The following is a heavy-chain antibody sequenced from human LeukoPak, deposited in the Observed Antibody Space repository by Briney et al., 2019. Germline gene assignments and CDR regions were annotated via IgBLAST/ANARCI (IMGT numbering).Heavy chain of an antibody. CDR1: GGSIRSGSYY. J-gene: IGHJ4*02. Sequence: SETLSLTCSVSGGSIRSGSYYWSWIRQPAGKGLELIGRIYTSGTTHYNPSLKSRVTITVDTSKNQFSVKLTSVTAADTAVYYCARWYSSSTGDRFDSWGQGTQVTVS. V-gene: IGHV4-61*02. D-gene: IGHD6-19*01. CDR3: ARWYSSSTGDRFDS. CDR2: IYTSGTT.